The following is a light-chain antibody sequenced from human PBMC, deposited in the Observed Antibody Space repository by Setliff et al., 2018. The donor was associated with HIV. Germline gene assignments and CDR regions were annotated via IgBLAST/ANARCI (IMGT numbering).Light chain of an antibody. CDR1: SSDVGAYDF. CDR2: DIN. Sequence: QSVLAQPRSVSGSPGQSVTISCTGSSSDVGAYDFVSWYQQHPDKAPRLLIYDINKWPSGVPSRFSGSKSGNTASLIISGLQAEDEADYYCFSYAGGDTFVFGSGTKVTV. CDR3: FSYAGGDTFV. V-gene: IGLV2-11*01. J-gene: IGLJ1*01.